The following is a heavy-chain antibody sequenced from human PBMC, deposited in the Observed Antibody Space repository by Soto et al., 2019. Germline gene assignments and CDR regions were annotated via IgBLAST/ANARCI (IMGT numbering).Heavy chain of an antibody. D-gene: IGHD2-8*02. J-gene: IGHJ6*02. V-gene: IGHV1-46*01. Sequence: RASVKVSCKASGYTFTSYYMHWVRQAPGQGLEWMGIINPSGGSTSYAQKFQGRVTMTRDTSTSTVYMELSSLRSEDTAVYYCASVTDLNYGMDVWGQGTTVTGSS. CDR2: INPSGGST. CDR3: ASVTDLNYGMDV. CDR1: GYTFTSYY.